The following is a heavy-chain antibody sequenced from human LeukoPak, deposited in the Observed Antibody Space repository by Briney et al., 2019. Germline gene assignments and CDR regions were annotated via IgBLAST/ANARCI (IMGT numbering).Heavy chain of an antibody. CDR3: ASKQRGEYCSGGGCYLLDAFDI. V-gene: IGHV4-39*01. CDR1: AVSISSCGYY. J-gene: IGHJ3*02. Sequence: SVTVSLTCSVAAVSISSCGYYWDWIRQHPGRGLGWIGYIYSSGSTYYNPSLKSRVTISVDTTTNQFSLKLSSVTAADTAVYYCASKQRGEYCSGGGCYLLDAFDIWARGTMVTVSS. D-gene: IGHD2-15*01. CDR2: IYSSGST.